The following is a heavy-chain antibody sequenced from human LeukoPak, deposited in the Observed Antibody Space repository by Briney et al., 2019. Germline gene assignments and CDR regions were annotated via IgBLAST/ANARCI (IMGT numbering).Heavy chain of an antibody. Sequence: ASVKVSCKPSGGTFFSYAISWVRQAPGQGLEWMGIINPSGGSTTYAQKFQGRVTMTRDMSTSTVYMELSSLRSEDTAVYYCARSSLLWTFYYFDYWGQGTLVTVSS. CDR3: ARSSLLWTFYYFDY. CDR2: INPSGGST. CDR1: GGTFFSYA. V-gene: IGHV1-46*01. D-gene: IGHD3-10*01. J-gene: IGHJ4*02.